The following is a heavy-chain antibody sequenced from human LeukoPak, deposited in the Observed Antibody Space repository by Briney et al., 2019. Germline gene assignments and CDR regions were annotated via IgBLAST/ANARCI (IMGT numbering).Heavy chain of an antibody. D-gene: IGHD3-22*01. CDR2: IIPIFGTA. CDR1: GGNFSSNA. Sequence: SVKVSCKASGGNFSSNAISWVRQAAGQGLEWMGGIIPIFGTANYAQKFQGRVTITTDESTSTAYMELSSLRSEDTAVYYCARDRQRITMIVVASEDAFDIWGQGTVVTVSS. J-gene: IGHJ3*02. V-gene: IGHV1-69*05. CDR3: ARDRQRITMIVVASEDAFDI.